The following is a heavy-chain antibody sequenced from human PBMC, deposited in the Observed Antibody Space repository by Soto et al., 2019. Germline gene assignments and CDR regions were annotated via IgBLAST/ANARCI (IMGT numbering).Heavy chain of an antibody. CDR3: AARITIFGVVNYYYGMDV. CDR1: GGSVSSGSYY. V-gene: IGHV4-61*01. J-gene: IGHJ6*02. CDR2: IYYSGST. D-gene: IGHD3-3*01. Sequence: SETLSLSCTVSGGSVSSGSYYWSWIRQPPGKGLEWIGYIYYSGSTNYNPSLKSRVTISVDTSKNQFSLKLSSVTAADTAVYYCAARITIFGVVNYYYGMDVWGQGTTVTVSS.